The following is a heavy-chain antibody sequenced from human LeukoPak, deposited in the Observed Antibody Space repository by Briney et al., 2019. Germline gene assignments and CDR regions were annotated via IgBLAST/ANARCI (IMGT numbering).Heavy chain of an antibody. CDR2: IYTSGST. CDR1: GGSISSGSYY. J-gene: IGHJ4*02. CDR3: ARDVGGPSPVLFDY. Sequence: PSQTLSLTCTVSGGSISSGSYYWSWIRQPAGKGLEWIGRIYTSGSTNYNPSLKSRVTISVDTSKNQFSLKLSSVTAADTAVYYCARDVGGPSPVLFDYWGQGTLVTVSS. D-gene: IGHD1-26*01. V-gene: IGHV4-61*02.